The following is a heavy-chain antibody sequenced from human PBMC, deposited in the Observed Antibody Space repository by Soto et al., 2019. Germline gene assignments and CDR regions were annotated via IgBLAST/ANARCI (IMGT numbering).Heavy chain of an antibody. CDR1: GFTFSTYA. CDR2: ISYDATNK. Sequence: QVHLVESGGGVVQPGQSLRLSCAASGFTFSTYAMHWLRQAPGKGLEWVAIISYDATNKFYADSVKGRFTISRDNSKKXPYLQMNSLRPEDTAVYHCAKTDPGERCAGICYPDYWGQGTLVTVSS. J-gene: IGHJ4*02. CDR3: AKTDPGERCAGICYPDY. D-gene: IGHD2-15*01. V-gene: IGHV3-30*18.